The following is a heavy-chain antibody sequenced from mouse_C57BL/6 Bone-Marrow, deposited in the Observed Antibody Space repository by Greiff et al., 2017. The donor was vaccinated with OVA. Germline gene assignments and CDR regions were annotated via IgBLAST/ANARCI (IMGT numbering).Heavy chain of an antibody. CDR1: GYTFTDYE. CDR2: IDPETGGT. J-gene: IGHJ2*01. CDR3: TRRTVVAPYYFDY. Sequence: QVQLQQSGAELVRPGASVTLSCKASGYTFTDYEMHWVKQTPVHGLEWIGAIDPETGGTAYNQKFKGKAILTADKSSSTAYMELRSLTSEDSAVDYCTRRTVVAPYYFDYWGQGTTLTVSS. V-gene: IGHV1-15*01. D-gene: IGHD1-1*01.